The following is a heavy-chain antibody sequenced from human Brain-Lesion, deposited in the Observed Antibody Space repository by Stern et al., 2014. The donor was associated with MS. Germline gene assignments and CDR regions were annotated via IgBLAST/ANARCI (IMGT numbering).Heavy chain of an antibody. J-gene: IGHJ5*02. V-gene: IGHV4-39*01. D-gene: IGHD2-15*01. CDR1: GGSVSSTSYA. CDR2: IYYSGNT. CDR3: AGEEDIRYCSGGSCTGNWFDP. Sequence: QVQLQESGPGLVKPSETLSLTCTVAGGSVSSTSYAWAWIRQPPGKGLEWIGTIYYSGNTYYSPSLKSRLTISLDTSTNKFSLQLRSVTAADTAVYYCAGEEDIRYCSGGSCTGNWFDPWGQGTLVTVSS.